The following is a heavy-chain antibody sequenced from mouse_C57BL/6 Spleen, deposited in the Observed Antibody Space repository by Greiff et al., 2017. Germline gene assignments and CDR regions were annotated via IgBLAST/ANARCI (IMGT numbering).Heavy chain of an antibody. CDR3: AREEPQLTTVERGFDY. CDR1: GYTFTSYW. D-gene: IGHD1-1*01. J-gene: IGHJ2*01. CDR2: IDPSDSYT. Sequence: QVQLQQPGAELVMPGASVKLSCKASGYTFTSYWMHWVKQRPGQGLEWIGEIDPSDSYTNYNQKFQGKSTLTVDKSSSTAYMQLSSLTSEDSAVYYCAREEPQLTTVERGFDYWGQGTTLTVSS. V-gene: IGHV1-69*01.